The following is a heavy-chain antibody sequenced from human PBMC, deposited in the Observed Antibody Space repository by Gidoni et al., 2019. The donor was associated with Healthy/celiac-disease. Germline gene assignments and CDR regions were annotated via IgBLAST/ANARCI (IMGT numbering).Heavy chain of an antibody. CDR1: GFTFGSYA. D-gene: IGHD3-10*01. CDR2: ISGSGGST. Sequence: EVQLLESGGGLVQPGGSLRLSCADSGFTFGSYAMSWVRQAPGKGLEWVSAISGSGGSTYYADSVKGRFTISRDNSKNTLYLQMNSLRAEDTAVYYCAKEYYYGSGSYFHPAYYFDYWGQGTLVTVSS. V-gene: IGHV3-23*01. J-gene: IGHJ4*02. CDR3: AKEYYYGSGSYFHPAYYFDY.